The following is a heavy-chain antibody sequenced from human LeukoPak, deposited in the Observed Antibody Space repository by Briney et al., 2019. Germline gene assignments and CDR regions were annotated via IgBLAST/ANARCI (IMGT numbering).Heavy chain of an antibody. V-gene: IGHV4-61*02. J-gene: IGHJ5*02. D-gene: IGHD3-22*01. CDR3: ARPSYYYDSSGYYYSVWFDP. CDR1: GGSISSGSYY. CDR2: SSGTT. Sequence: SQTLSLTCTVSGGSISSGSYYWSWIRQPAGKGLEWIGRSSGTTNYNPALQSRVTMSVDTSKNQFSLRLTSVTAADTAVYYCARPSYYYDSSGYYYSVWFDPWGQGTLVTVSS.